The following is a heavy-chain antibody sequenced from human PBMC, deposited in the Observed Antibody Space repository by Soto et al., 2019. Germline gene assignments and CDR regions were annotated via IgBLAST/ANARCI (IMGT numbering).Heavy chain of an antibody. V-gene: IGHV4-59*01. D-gene: IGHD1-1*01. Sequence: SETLSLTCTVSGDSISNFYWSWIRQSPGKRLEWIGYPYYTGSTNYNPSLKSRVTISVDTSKNQFTLKLSSVTAADTAVYYCARGVTTRAFDIWGQGTMVTVSS. CDR1: GDSISNFY. J-gene: IGHJ3*02. CDR2: PYYTGST. CDR3: ARGVTTRAFDI.